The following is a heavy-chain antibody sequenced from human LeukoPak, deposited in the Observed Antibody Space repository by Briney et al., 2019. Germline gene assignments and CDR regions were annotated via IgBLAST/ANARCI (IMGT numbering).Heavy chain of an antibody. D-gene: IGHD2-2*01. Sequence: SETLSLTCTVSGGSISSYYWSWIRQPPGKGLEWIGYIYYSGSTNYNPSLKSRVTISVDTSKNQFSLKLSSVTAADTAVYYCARGIIVVVPAARKHGMDVWGQGTTVTVSS. CDR1: GGSISSYY. CDR2: IYYSGST. CDR3: ARGIIVVVPAARKHGMDV. J-gene: IGHJ6*02. V-gene: IGHV4-59*01.